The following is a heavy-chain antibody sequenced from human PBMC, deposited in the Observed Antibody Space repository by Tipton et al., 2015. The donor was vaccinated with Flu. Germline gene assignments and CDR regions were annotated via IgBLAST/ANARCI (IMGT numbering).Heavy chain of an antibody. CDR3: ARRDFSNYVSDPKNWFDL. Sequence: TLSLTCAVSGDSIRDDYFWAWIRQPPGKRLEWIATIYRSGSTKYNPSLKGRVTISVDTSKNQFYLEMRSVTAADTAVYYCARRDFSNYVSDPKNWFDLWGQGTLVNVSS. V-gene: IGHV4-38-2*01. CDR1: GDSIRDDYF. D-gene: IGHD4-11*01. CDR2: IYRSGST. J-gene: IGHJ5*02.